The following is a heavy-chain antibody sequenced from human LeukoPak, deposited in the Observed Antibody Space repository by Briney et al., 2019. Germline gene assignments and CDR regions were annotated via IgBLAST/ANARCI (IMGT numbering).Heavy chain of an antibody. CDR2: ITHSDSN. J-gene: IGHJ3*02. Sequence: SETLSLTCAVYGGSFSGYYWSWIRQPPGKGLEWIGEITHSDSNNYNPSLTSRVNISVDTSKHQFSLKLSSVTAADTAVYYCARNIPAVDAFDIWGQGTMVTVSS. V-gene: IGHV4-34*01. CDR3: ARNIPAVDAFDI. D-gene: IGHD2-2*01. CDR1: GGSFSGYY.